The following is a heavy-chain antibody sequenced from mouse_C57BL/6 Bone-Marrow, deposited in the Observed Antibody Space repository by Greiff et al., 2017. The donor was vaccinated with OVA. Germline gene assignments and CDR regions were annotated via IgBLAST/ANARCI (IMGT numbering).Heavy chain of an antibody. CDR3: ARDKRGLGPYWCVDV. CDR2: INYDGSST. D-gene: IGHD4-1*01. V-gene: IGHV5-16*01. J-gene: IGHJ1*03. Sequence: EVKVVESEGGLVQPGSSMKLSCTASGFTFSDSYMAWVRQVPEKGLEWVANINYDGSSTYYLDSLKSRFIISRDNAKNILYLQMSSLKSEDTATYYCARDKRGLGPYWCVDVWGTGTTVTVSS. CDR1: GFTFSDSY.